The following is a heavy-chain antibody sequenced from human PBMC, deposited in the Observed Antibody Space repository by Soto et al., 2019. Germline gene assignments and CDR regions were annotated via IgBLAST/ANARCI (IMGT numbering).Heavy chain of an antibody. CDR2: IYYGGST. D-gene: IGHD3-22*01. V-gene: IGHV4-31*03. CDR1: VGSISSGGYY. J-gene: IGHJ4*01. Sequence: TLSLTCTVSVGSISSGGYYWSWILQHPGKGLEWIGYIYYGGSTYYNPSLKSRATISGDTSKNQFSLKLSSVTAADTAVYYCARGGYYYENSGQNAYDYWGQGILVTVSS. CDR3: ARGGYYYENSGQNAYDY.